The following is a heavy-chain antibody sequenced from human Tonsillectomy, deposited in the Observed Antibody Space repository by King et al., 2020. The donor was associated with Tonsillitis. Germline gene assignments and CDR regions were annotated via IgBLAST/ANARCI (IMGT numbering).Heavy chain of an antibody. J-gene: IGHJ5*02. D-gene: IGHD6-13*01. V-gene: IGHV3-74*01. Sequence: VQLVESGGGLVQPGGSLRLSCAASGFTFSSYWMHWVRQAPGKGLVWVSRINSDGSSTSYVDSVKGRFTISRDNAKNTLYLQMNSLRAEDTAVYYCARDWREQQLVANWFDPWGQGTLVTVSS. CDR3: ARDWREQQLVANWFDP. CDR2: INSDGSST. CDR1: GFTFSSYW.